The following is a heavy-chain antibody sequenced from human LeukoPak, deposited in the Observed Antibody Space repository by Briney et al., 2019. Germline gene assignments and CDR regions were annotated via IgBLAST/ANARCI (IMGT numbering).Heavy chain of an antibody. CDR3: ARAKRGLGWFGPFEY. CDR2: ISSSSSYI. J-gene: IGHJ4*02. D-gene: IGHD3-3*01. Sequence: PGGSLRLSCAASGFTFSSYSMNWVRQAPGKGLEWVSSISSSSSYIYYADSVKGRFTISRDNAKNSLYLQMNSLRAEDTAVYYCARAKRGLGWFGPFEYWGQGTLVTVSS. CDR1: GFTFSSYS. V-gene: IGHV3-21*01.